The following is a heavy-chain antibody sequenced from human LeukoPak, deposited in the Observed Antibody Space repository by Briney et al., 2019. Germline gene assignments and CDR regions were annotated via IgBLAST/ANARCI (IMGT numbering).Heavy chain of an antibody. D-gene: IGHD3-3*02. CDR1: GGTFSSYA. CDR2: IIPIFGTA. J-gene: IGHJ4*02. Sequence: GASVKVSCKASGGTFSSYAISWVRQAPGQGLEWMGGIIPIFGTANYARKFQGRVTITADESTSTAYMELSSLRSEDTAVYHCAGRIFGVSTRRFDYWGQGTLVTVSS. CDR3: AGRIFGVSTRRFDY. V-gene: IGHV1-69*13.